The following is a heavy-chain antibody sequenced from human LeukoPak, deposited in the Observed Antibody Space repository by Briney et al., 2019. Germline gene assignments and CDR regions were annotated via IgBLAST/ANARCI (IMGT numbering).Heavy chain of an antibody. Sequence: GGSLRLSCAASGFTFNTYSMNWVRQAPGKGLEWVSSISSTSSFIYYADSVRGRFTTSRDNAKNSLYLQINSLRAEDTAVYYCARVRCSGGGCFYNFDYWGQGSLVTVSS. CDR2: ISSTSSFI. J-gene: IGHJ4*02. V-gene: IGHV3-21*01. CDR3: ARVRCSGGGCFYNFDY. D-gene: IGHD2-15*01. CDR1: GFTFNTYS.